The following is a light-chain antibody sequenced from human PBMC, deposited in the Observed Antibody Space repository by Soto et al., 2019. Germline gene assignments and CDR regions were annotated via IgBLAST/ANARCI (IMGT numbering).Light chain of an antibody. CDR3: CAYAGSSTL. CDR1: SSDVGSYNL. CDR2: EGS. Sequence: QSVLAQPASVSGSPGQSITISCTGTSSDVGSYNLFSWYQQHPGKAPKLIIYEGSKRPPGVSSRFSDSTSGNTASLTTSGLQAEDEADYYCCAYAGSSTLFGGGTQLTVL. V-gene: IGLV2-23*01. J-gene: IGLJ2*01.